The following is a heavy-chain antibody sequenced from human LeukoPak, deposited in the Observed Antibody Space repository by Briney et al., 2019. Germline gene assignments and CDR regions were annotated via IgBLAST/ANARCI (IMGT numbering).Heavy chain of an antibody. D-gene: IGHD3-22*01. Sequence: ASVKVSCKASGYTFTSYDINWVRQATGQGLEWMGWMNPNSGNTGYAQKFQGRVTMTRNTSISTAYMELSSLRSDDTAVYYCARNRIYDYDSSGYYDYWGQGTLVTVSS. J-gene: IGHJ4*02. CDR1: GYTFTSYD. V-gene: IGHV1-8*01. CDR3: ARNRIYDYDSSGYYDY. CDR2: MNPNSGNT.